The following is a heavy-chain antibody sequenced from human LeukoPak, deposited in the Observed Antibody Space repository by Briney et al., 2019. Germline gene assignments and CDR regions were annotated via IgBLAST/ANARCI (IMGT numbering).Heavy chain of an antibody. CDR2: ISAYNGNT. J-gene: IGHJ6*02. CDR3: AREFYDFWSGYIGEARPNYYYYYGMDV. V-gene: IGHV1-18*01. D-gene: IGHD3-3*01. CDR1: GYTFTSYG. Sequence: ASVKVSCTASGYTFTSYGISWVRQAPGQGLEWMGWISAYNGNTNYAQKLQGRVTMTTDTSTSTAYMELRSLRSDDTAVYYCAREFYDFWSGYIGEARPNYYYYYGMDVWGQGTTVTVSS.